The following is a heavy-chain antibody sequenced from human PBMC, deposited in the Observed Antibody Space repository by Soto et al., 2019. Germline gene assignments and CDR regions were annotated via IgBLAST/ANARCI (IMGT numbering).Heavy chain of an antibody. CDR3: ARHKRYVRFLEWSYYVAY. D-gene: IGHD3-3*01. Sequence: QVQLVESGGGVVQPGRSLRLSCAASGFTFSSYAMYWVRQAPGKGLEWVAVISYDGSNKYYADSVKGRFTISRDNSENTLYLQMNSLRAEDMAVYYCARHKRYVRFLEWSYYVAYWGQGTLVTVSS. CDR1: GFTFSSYA. CDR2: ISYDGSNK. V-gene: IGHV3-30-3*01. J-gene: IGHJ4*02.